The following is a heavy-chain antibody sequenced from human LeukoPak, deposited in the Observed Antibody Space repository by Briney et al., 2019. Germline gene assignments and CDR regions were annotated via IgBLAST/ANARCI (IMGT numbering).Heavy chain of an antibody. CDR3: ARGVSNLDY. CDR2: IYSSGST. CDR1: GGSITTYY. J-gene: IGHJ4*02. D-gene: IGHD3-10*01. Sequence: NPSETLSLTCTVSGGSITTYYWTWIRQPAGKGLEWIGRIYSSGSTNYNPSLKSRLTMSVGTSKNQFSLKLTSVTAADTAVYYCARGVSNLDYWGQGTLVTVSS. V-gene: IGHV4-4*07.